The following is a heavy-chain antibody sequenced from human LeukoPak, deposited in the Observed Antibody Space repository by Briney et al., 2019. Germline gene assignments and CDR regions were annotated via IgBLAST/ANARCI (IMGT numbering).Heavy chain of an antibody. D-gene: IGHD3-16*01. V-gene: IGHV4-59*11. CDR3: ARFGVDYDMDV. Sequence: SETLSLTCTVSGGSISGHYWTWIRQPPGKGLEWIGQIHYSGKADYNPSLRSRINISVDMSKNQMSLKVNSVTAADTAVYYCARFGVDYDMDVWGQGTTVTVS. CDR1: GGSISGHY. J-gene: IGHJ6*02. CDR2: IHYSGKA.